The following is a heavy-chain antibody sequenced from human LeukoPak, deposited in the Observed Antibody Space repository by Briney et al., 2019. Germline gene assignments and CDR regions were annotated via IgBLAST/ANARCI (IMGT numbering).Heavy chain of an antibody. Sequence: PGGSLTLSCAASGFTFSSYWMHWVRQAPGKGLVWVSRINSDGSSTSYADSVKGRFTISRDNAKNALYLQMNSLRAEDTAVYYCARDWQGGATRSAFDIWGQGTMVTVSS. CDR2: INSDGSST. CDR3: ARDWQGGATRSAFDI. D-gene: IGHD1-26*01. V-gene: IGHV3-74*01. J-gene: IGHJ3*02. CDR1: GFTFSSYW.